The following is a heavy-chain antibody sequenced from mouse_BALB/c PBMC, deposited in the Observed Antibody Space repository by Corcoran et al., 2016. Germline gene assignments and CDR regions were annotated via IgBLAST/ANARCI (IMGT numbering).Heavy chain of an antibody. CDR3: ARWGDYYGYGDY. CDR2: IDPANGNT. J-gene: IGHJ2*01. CDR1: GFNIKDTY. Sequence: EVQLQQSGAELVKPGASVKLSCTASGFNIKDTYMHWVKQRPEQGLEWIGRIDPANGNTKYDPKFQGKATITADTSSNTAYLQLSSLTSEDTAVYYCARWGDYYGYGDYWGQGTTLTVSS. D-gene: IGHD1-2*01. V-gene: IGHV14-3*02.